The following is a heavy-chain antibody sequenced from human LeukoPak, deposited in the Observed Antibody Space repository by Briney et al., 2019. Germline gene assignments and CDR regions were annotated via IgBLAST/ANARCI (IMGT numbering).Heavy chain of an antibody. CDR3: ARGARAGYNLEPFDY. V-gene: IGHV4-59*08. J-gene: IGHJ4*02. Sequence: PSETLSLTCTVSGGPMSSYYWSWIRQPPGKGLEWIGYIYYSGSTKYNPSLTSRVTISVDTSKNQFSPKLSSVTAADTAVYYCARGARAGYNLEPFDYWGQGTLVTVSS. D-gene: IGHD5-24*01. CDR2: IYYSGST. CDR1: GGPMSSYY.